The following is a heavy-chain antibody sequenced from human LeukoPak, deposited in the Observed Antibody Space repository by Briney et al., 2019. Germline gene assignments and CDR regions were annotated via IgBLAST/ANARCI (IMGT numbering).Heavy chain of an antibody. Sequence: PSETLSLTCIVSGGSISNYYWSWIRQPPGKGLEWIGYIYYSGSTNYNPSLKSRVTISVDTSKNQFSLKLSSVTAADTAVYYCARGASGYDILTGYQLDYWGQGTLVTVSS. J-gene: IGHJ4*02. D-gene: IGHD3-9*01. CDR3: ARGASGYDILTGYQLDY. V-gene: IGHV4-59*01. CDR2: IYYSGST. CDR1: GGSISNYY.